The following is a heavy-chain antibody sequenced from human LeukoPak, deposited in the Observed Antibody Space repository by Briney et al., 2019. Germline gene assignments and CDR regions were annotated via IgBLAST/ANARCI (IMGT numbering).Heavy chain of an antibody. CDR1: GFTFSSYA. D-gene: IGHD6-13*01. CDR2: ISYDGSNK. J-gene: IGHJ4*02. CDR3: AKDATTYSSSWSFDY. Sequence: RSLRLSCAASGFTFSSYAMHWVRQAPGKGLEWVAVISYDGSNKFYADSVKGRFTISRDNSKNTLYLQMNSLRAEDTAVYYCAKDATTYSSSWSFDYWGQGTLVTVSS. V-gene: IGHV3-30-3*01.